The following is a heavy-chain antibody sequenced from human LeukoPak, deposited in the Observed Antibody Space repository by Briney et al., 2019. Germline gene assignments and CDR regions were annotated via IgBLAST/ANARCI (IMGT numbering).Heavy chain of an antibody. D-gene: IGHD6-13*01. CDR1: GFTFSTYN. V-gene: IGHV3-21*01. CDR3: ARVVGSRSSWVDY. J-gene: IGHJ4*02. Sequence: PGGSLRLSCAASGFTFSTYNMNWVRQAPGKGLEWVSSISSSSSYIYYADSVKGRFTISRDNAKNSLYLQMNSLRAEDTAVYYCARVVGSRSSWVDYWGQGTLVTVSS. CDR2: ISSSSSYI.